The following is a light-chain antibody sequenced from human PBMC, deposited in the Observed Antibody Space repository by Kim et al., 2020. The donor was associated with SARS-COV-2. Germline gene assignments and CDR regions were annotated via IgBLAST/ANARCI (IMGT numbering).Light chain of an antibody. V-gene: IGLV3-19*01. CDR1: RLRSYY. J-gene: IGLJ3*02. CDR3: NSRDSSGNPRWV. CDR2: GKN. Sequence: LGQTVRITCQGDRLRSYYASWYQQKPGKAPVLVIYGKNDRPSGIPDRFSGSSSGNTASLTITGAQAEDEADYYCNSRDSSGNPRWVFGGGTKLTVL.